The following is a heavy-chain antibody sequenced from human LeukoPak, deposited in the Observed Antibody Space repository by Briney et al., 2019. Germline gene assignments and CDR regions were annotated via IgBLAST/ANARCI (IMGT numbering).Heavy chain of an antibody. CDR2: IHPSSGAT. V-gene: IGHV1-2*06. CDR3: ARDLPFED. J-gene: IGHJ4*02. Sequence: GASVKVSCKASGYTLTSYGISWVRQAPGQGLEWMGRIHPSSGATNYAQRFQGRVTLTRDTSINTAYMELSRLTSDDTAVYYCARDLPFEDWGQGTLVTVSS. CDR1: GYTLTSYG. D-gene: IGHD2/OR15-2a*01.